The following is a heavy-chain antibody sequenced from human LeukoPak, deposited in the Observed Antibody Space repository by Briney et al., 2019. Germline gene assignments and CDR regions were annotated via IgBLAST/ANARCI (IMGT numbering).Heavy chain of an antibody. V-gene: IGHV3-7*03. J-gene: IGHJ6*02. CDR1: GYTFTSYY. Sequence: GASVKVSCKASGYTFTSYYMHWARQAPGKGLEWVASINHNGNVNYYVDSVKGRFTISRDNAKNSLYLQMSNLRAEDTAVYFCARGGGLDVWGQGATVTVSS. CDR2: INHNGNVN. CDR3: ARGGGLDV. D-gene: IGHD3-16*01.